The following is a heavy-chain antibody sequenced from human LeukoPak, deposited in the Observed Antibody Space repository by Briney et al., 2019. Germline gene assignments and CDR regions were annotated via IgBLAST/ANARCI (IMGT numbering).Heavy chain of an antibody. D-gene: IGHD3-16*01. Sequence: ASVKVSCKVSGYTLTELSIHWVRQAPGKGLEWMGGFDPEDDETIYAQKFQGRVTMTEDTSTGTAYMELSSLRSEDTAVYYCATDSEPRRMLGAYYFDYWGQGTLVTVSS. J-gene: IGHJ4*02. CDR3: ATDSEPRRMLGAYYFDY. V-gene: IGHV1-24*01. CDR1: GYTLTELS. CDR2: FDPEDDET.